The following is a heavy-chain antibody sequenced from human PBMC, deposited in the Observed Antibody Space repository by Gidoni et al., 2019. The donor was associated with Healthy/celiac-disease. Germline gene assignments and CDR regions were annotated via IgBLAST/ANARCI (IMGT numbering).Heavy chain of an antibody. CDR1: GFTVSSNY. CDR2: SYSGGST. V-gene: IGHV3-53*02. J-gene: IGHJ5*02. CDR3: AIDLLLDP. Sequence: EVQLVETGGGLIQPGGSLRLSCAASGFTVSSNYMSWVRQAPGKGLAWVSVSYSGGSTYYADSVKGRFTISRDNSKNTLYLQMNSLRAEDTAVYYCAIDLLLDPWGQGTLVTVSS.